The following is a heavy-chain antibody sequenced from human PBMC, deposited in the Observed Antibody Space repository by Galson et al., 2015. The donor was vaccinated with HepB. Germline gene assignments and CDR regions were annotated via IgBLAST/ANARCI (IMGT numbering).Heavy chain of an antibody. J-gene: IGHJ4*02. D-gene: IGHD2-15*01. Sequence: SLRLSCATSGFIFSNYSLNWVRQAPGKGLEWVSYISTTSTTRAYADSAKGRFTNSRDNANNLLYLQMNSLRAEDTGVYYCVRTSRYELPRRVQYYDYWGQGTLVTVSS. CDR3: VRTSRYELPRRVQYYDY. V-gene: IGHV3-48*01. CDR1: GFIFSNYS. CDR2: ISTTSTTR.